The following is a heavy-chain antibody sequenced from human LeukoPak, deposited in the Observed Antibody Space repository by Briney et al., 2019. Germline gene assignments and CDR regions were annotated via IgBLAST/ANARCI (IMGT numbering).Heavy chain of an antibody. Sequence: GGSLRLSCVVSGFPFSNSWMYWVRQAPGKGLEGVANIKKDGSGISYVDSVKGRFIISRDNAMNSLYLQMNSLRVKDTAVYFCAGGNSIDVWGKGTAVTVSS. V-gene: IGHV3-7*03. CDR3: AGGNSIDV. J-gene: IGHJ6*04. CDR1: GFPFSNSW. D-gene: IGHD3-16*01. CDR2: IKKDGSGI.